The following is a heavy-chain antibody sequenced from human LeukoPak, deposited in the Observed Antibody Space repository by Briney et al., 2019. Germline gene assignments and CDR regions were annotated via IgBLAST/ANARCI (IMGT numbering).Heavy chain of an antibody. CDR1: GFTFSSYW. J-gene: IGHJ5*02. V-gene: IGHV3-7*01. CDR2: INQDGSEK. Sequence: GGSLRLSCAAYGFTFSSYWMSWVRQAPGKGLQWVANINQDGSEKYYVDSVKGRFTISRDNAKNSLYLQMNSLRAEDTAVYYCAREGCSGGSCYHNWFDPWGQGTLVTVSS. D-gene: IGHD2-15*01. CDR3: AREGCSGGSCYHNWFDP.